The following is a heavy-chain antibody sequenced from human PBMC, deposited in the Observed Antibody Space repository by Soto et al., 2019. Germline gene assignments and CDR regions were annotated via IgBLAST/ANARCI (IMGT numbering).Heavy chain of an antibody. Sequence: EVQLVESGGGLVQPGGSLKFACAASGFTFSGSALHWVRQASGKGLEWVGRIRRKANSYATAYAASVKGRFTISKDDSKNTAYLQMNSLKTEDTAVYYCARHVFFPRGQGTLVTVAS. CDR3: ARHVFFP. CDR1: GFTFSGSA. CDR2: IRRKANSYAT. V-gene: IGHV3-73*01. J-gene: IGHJ4*02.